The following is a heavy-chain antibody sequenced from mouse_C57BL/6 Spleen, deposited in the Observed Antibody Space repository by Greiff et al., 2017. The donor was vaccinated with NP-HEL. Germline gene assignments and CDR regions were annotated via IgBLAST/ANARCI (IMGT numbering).Heavy chain of an antibody. D-gene: IGHD2-5*01. CDR3: AREVYSNPDD. Sequence: VKLQQSGPELVKPGASVKISCKASGYAFSSSWMNWVKQRPGKGLEWIGRIYPGDGDTNYNGKFKGKATLTADKSSSTAYMQLSSLTSEDSAVYICAREVYSNPDDWGQGTTLTVSS. CDR2: IYPGDGDT. J-gene: IGHJ2*01. V-gene: IGHV1-82*01. CDR1: GYAFSSSW.